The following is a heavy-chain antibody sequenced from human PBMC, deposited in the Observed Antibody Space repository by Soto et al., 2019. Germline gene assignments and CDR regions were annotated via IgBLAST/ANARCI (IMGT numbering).Heavy chain of an antibody. CDR3: AKGVNWNDGPGFDY. D-gene: IGHD1-1*01. Sequence: EVQLVESGGGLVKPGGSLRLSCAASGFTFSNAWMSWVRQAPGKGLEWVGRIKSKTDGGTTDYAAPVKGRFTISRDDSKNTLYLQMNSLRAEDTAVYYCAKGVNWNDGPGFDYWGQGTLVTVSS. V-gene: IGHV3-15*01. J-gene: IGHJ4*02. CDR2: IKSKTDGGTT. CDR1: GFTFSNAW.